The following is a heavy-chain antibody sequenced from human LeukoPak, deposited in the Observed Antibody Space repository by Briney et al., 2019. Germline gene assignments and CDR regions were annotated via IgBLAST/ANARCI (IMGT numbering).Heavy chain of an antibody. J-gene: IGHJ4*02. D-gene: IGHD2-2*01. CDR3: ARGYCSSSSCLFDY. CDR2: INGSGSST. Sequence: PGGSLRLSCAASGFTFSSYWMHWVRQAPGKGLVWVSRINGSGSSTTYADSVKGRFTISRDNAKNTLYLQMNSLRVEDTAVYYCARGYCSSSSCLFDYWGQGTLVTVSS. CDR1: GFTFSSYW. V-gene: IGHV3-74*01.